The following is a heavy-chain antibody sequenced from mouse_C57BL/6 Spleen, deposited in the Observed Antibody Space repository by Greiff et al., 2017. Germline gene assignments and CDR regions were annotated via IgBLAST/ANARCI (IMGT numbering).Heavy chain of an antibody. D-gene: IGHD2-2*01. CDR2: INPYNGGT. CDR3: ARGSTMVTTGPLDY. J-gene: IGHJ2*01. CDR1: GYTFTDYY. V-gene: IGHV1-19*01. Sequence: EVQLQQSGPVLVKPGASVKMSCKASGYTFTDYYMNWVKQSHGKSLEWIGVINPYNGGTSYNQKFKGKATLTVDKSSSTAYMEINSLTSEDSAVYYCARGSTMVTTGPLDYWGQGTTLTVSS.